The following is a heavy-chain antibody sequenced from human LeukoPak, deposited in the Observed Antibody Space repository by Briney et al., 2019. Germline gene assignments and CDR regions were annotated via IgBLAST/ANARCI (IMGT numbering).Heavy chain of an antibody. CDR2: IYYSEST. D-gene: IGHD6-19*01. Sequence: SETLSLTCTVSGDSISSTNYYWGWIRQPPGKGLEWIGSIYYSESTYYNPSLESRVTISVDTSKNQFSLKLSSVTAADTAVYYCATSGWYLLPGVYWGQGTLVTVSS. CDR1: GDSISSTNYY. CDR3: ATSGWYLLPGVY. V-gene: IGHV4-39*01. J-gene: IGHJ4*02.